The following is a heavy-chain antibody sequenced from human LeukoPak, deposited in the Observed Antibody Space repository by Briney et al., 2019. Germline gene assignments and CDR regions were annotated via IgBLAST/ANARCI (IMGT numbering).Heavy chain of an antibody. CDR3: ALGDSGYDLNHDY. CDR1: GGTFSSYA. J-gene: IGHJ4*02. Sequence: PVKVSCKASGGTFSSYAISWVRQAPGQGLEWMGGIIPIFGTANYAQKFQGRVTITADESTSTAYMELSSLRSEDTAVYYCALGDSGYDLNHDYWGQGTLVTVSS. CDR2: IIPIFGTA. D-gene: IGHD5-12*01. V-gene: IGHV1-69*13.